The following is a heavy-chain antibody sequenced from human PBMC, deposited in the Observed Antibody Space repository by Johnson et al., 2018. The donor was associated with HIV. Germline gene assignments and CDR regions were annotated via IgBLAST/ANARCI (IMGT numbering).Heavy chain of an antibody. CDR2: IKSKTDGGAT. D-gene: IGHD1-26*01. CDR3: ARSWELGETAFDI. Sequence: VQLVESGGGVVRPGGSLRLSCAASGFTFSSYAMHWVRQAPGKGLEWVGRIKSKTDGGATDYPAPVKDRFTISRDDSKNTLYLQMNSLRAEDTAVYYCARSWELGETAFDIWGQGTMVTVSP. J-gene: IGHJ3*02. V-gene: IGHV3-15*01. CDR1: GFTFSSYA.